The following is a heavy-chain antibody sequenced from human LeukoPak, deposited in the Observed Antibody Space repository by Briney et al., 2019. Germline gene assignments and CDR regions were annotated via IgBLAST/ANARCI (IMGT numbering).Heavy chain of an antibody. J-gene: IGHJ4*02. Sequence: SVKVSCKAPGGTFSSYAISWVRQAPGQGLEWMGGIIPILGTANYAQKFQGRVTITADESTSTAYMELSSLRSEDTAVYYCARDGGYSYGHSPFDYWGQGTLVTVSS. D-gene: IGHD5-18*01. CDR3: ARDGGYSYGHSPFDY. CDR1: GGTFSSYA. V-gene: IGHV1-69*13. CDR2: IIPILGTA.